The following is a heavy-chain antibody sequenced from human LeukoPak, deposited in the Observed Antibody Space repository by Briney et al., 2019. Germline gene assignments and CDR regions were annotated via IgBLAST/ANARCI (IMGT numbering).Heavy chain of an antibody. CDR1: GGSISSYY. J-gene: IGHJ5*02. V-gene: IGHV4-59*01. D-gene: IGHD3-9*01. CDR3: ARGTRDYDILTGYYNWFDP. CDR2: IYYSGSS. Sequence: SETLSLTCTVSGGSISSYYWSWIRQPPGKGLEWIGYIYYSGSSNYNPSLKSRVTISVDTSKNQFSLKLSSVTAADTAVYYCARGTRDYDILTGYYNWFDPWGQGTLVTVSS.